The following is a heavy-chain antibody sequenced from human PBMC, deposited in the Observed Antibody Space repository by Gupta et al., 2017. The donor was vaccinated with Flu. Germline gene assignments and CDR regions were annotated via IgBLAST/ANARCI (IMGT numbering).Heavy chain of an antibody. CDR1: GFTVSSNY. D-gene: IGHD3-16*01. J-gene: IGHJ2*01. V-gene: IGHV3-53*02. Sequence: EVQLVETGGGLIQPGGSLRLSCAASGFTVSSNYMSWVRQAPGKGLEWVSVIYSGGSTYYADSVKGRFTISRDNSKNTLYLQMNSLRAEDTAVYYCARDARGGDGYNPQYWYFDLWGRGTLVTVSA. CDR2: IYSGGST. CDR3: ARDARGGDGYNPQYWYFDL.